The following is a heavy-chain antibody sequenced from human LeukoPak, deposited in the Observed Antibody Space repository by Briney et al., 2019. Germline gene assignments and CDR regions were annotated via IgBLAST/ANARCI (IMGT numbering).Heavy chain of an antibody. D-gene: IGHD3-22*01. V-gene: IGHV2-5*02. CDR1: GFSFTTTGVG. CDR3: TQRSFHYDSSGLTPLRYFDN. J-gene: IGHJ4*02. Sequence: SGPTLVKPTQTLTLTCTFSGFSFTTTGVGVGWVRQPPGKALEWLALVYWDDDRRYSPSLKGRLTIIKDTSKNQVVLTMTNMDPVDTATYFCTQRSFHYDSSGLTPLRYFDNWGQGILVTVSS. CDR2: VYWDDDR.